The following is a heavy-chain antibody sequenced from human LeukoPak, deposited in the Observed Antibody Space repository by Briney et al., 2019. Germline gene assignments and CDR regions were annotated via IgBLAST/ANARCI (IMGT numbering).Heavy chain of an antibody. D-gene: IGHD5-12*01. CDR3: ARGEGSGDERDYYYYYMDV. V-gene: IGHV1-69*05. J-gene: IGHJ6*03. CDR2: IIPIFGTA. Sequence: SVKVSCKASGGTFSSYAISWVRQAPGQGLEWMGGIIPIFGTANYAQKFQGRVTITTDESTSTTYMELSSLRSEDTAVYYCARGEGSGDERDYYYYYMDVWGKGTTVTVSS. CDR1: GGTFSSYA.